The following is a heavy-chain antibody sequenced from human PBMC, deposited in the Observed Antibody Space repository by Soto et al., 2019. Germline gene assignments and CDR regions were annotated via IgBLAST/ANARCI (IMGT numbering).Heavy chain of an antibody. CDR1: GYTFTGYY. CDR3: ARDYPPDYYDSSGYYFGGWFDL. J-gene: IGHJ5*02. Sequence: GVSVKVSCKASGYTFTGYYMHWVRQAPGQGLEWMGWINPNSGGTNYAQKFQGRVTMTRDTSISTAYMELSRLRFDDTAVYYCARDYPPDYYDSSGYYFGGWFDLWGQGTLVTVSS. CDR2: INPNSGGT. V-gene: IGHV1-2*02. D-gene: IGHD3-22*01.